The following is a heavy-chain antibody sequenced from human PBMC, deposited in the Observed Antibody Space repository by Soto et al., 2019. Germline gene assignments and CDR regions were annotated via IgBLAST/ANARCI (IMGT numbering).Heavy chain of an antibody. CDR1: GYTFTSYD. Sequence: ASVKVSCKASGYTFTSYDINWVRQAAGQGLEWMGWMNPNSGNTGYAQKFQGRVTMTRNTSTSTAYMELSSLRSEDTAVYYCAVLRFLEWSVAFDPWGQGTLVTVSS. CDR2: MNPNSGNT. V-gene: IGHV1-8*01. CDR3: AVLRFLEWSVAFDP. D-gene: IGHD3-3*01. J-gene: IGHJ5*02.